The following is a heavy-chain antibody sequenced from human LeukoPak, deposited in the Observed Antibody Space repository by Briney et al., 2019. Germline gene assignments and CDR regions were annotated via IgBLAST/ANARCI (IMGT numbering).Heavy chain of an antibody. CDR1: GFIFSTYG. D-gene: IGHD3-10*01. J-gene: IGHJ4*02. V-gene: IGHV3-33*06. CDR3: AKQVDYGSGSRLTN. Sequence: GGSLRLSCAASGFIFSTYGMHWVRQAPGKGLEWVAVIWFDGSIKYYADSVKGRFTISRDNSKNTLYLQMNSLRAEDTAVYYCAKQVDYGSGSRLTNWGQGTLVTDSS. CDR2: IWFDGSIK.